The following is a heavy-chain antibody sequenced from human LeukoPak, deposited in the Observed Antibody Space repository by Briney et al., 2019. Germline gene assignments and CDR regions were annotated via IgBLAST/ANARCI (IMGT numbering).Heavy chain of an antibody. CDR3: ARHDMTTVIFDY. V-gene: IGHV4-59*08. J-gene: IGHJ4*02. D-gene: IGHD4-17*01. CDR1: GGSISSYY. CDR2: IYYSGST. Sequence: SETLSLTCTVSGGSISSYYWSWIRQPPGKGLEWIGYIYYSGSTNYNPSLKSRVTISVDTSKNQFSLKLSSVTAADTAVHYCARHDMTTVIFDYWGQGTLVTVSS.